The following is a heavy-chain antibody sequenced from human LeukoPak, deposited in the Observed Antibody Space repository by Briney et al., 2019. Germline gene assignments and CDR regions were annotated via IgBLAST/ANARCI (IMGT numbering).Heavy chain of an antibody. CDR3: ATAGRRLFGVLIPLSFDY. J-gene: IGHJ4*02. Sequence: ASVKVSCKASGYTFTNYYIHWVRQAPGQGLEWMGMIIPSDGFTTYAQKFQGRLTMTRDMSTSTVYMELSSLRSEDTALYYCATAGRRLFGVLIPLSFDYWGQRTLVTVSS. V-gene: IGHV1-46*01. CDR2: IIPSDGFT. D-gene: IGHD3-3*01. CDR1: GYTFTNYY.